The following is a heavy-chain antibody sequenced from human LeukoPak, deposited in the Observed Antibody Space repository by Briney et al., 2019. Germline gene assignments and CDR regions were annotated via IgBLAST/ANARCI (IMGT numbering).Heavy chain of an antibody. J-gene: IGHJ4*02. CDR1: GGSISSGGYY. V-gene: IGHV4-30-2*01. CDR3: ARASYSSSALGY. D-gene: IGHD6-6*01. Sequence: SETLSLTCTVSGGSISSGGYYWSWIRQPPGKGLEWIGYIYHSGSTYYNPSLKSRVTISVDRSKNQFSLKLSSVTAADTAVYYCARASYSSSALGYWGQGTLVTVS. CDR2: IYHSGST.